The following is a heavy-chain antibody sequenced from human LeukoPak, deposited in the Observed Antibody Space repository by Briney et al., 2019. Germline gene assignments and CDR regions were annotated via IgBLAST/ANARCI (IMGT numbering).Heavy chain of an antibody. D-gene: IGHD1-26*01. CDR3: ARGREWEPKVFDY. CDR1: GGSISGYY. V-gene: IGHV4-59*01. J-gene: IGHJ4*02. CDR2: IYYSGST. Sequence: PSETLSLTCTVSGGSISGYYWSWIRQPPGKGLEWIGYIYYSGSTPYNPSLKIRVTISVDTSKNQFSLKLSSVTAADTAVYYCARGREWEPKVFDYWGQGTLVTVSS.